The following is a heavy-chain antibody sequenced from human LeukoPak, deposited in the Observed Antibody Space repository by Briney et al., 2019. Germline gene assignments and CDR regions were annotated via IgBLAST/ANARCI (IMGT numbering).Heavy chain of an antibody. J-gene: IGHJ4*02. CDR2: IYYSGST. Sequence: SETLSLTCTVSGGSISSSSYYWGWLRQPPGKGREWIGSIYYSGSTYYNPSLKSRVTISVDTSKNQFSLKLSSVTAADTAVYYCAWTIEPSIPFDYWGQGTLVTVSS. CDR1: GGSISSSSYY. V-gene: IGHV4-39*01. D-gene: IGHD6-6*01. CDR3: AWTIEPSIPFDY.